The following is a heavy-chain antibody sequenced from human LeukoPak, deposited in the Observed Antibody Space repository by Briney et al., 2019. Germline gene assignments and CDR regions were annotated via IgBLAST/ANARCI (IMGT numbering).Heavy chain of an antibody. CDR3: ARHPDFWSGYYSIQFDY. V-gene: IGHV4-59*05. D-gene: IGHD3-3*01. J-gene: IGHJ4*02. CDR2: IYYSGST. Sequence: PSETLSLTCTVSGGSISSYYWSWIRQPPGKGLEWIGSIYYSGSTYYNPSLKSRVTISVDTSQNQFSLKLTSVPGADTAVYYCARHPDFWSGYYSIQFDYWGQGTLVTVSS. CDR1: GGSISSYY.